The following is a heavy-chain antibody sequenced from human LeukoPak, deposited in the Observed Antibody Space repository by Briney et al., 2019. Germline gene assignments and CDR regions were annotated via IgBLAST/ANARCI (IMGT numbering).Heavy chain of an antibody. CDR3: ARTDSSSWYRDY. Sequence: PSATLSLTCAVYGGSFSGYYWSWIRQPPGKGLEWIGEINHSGSTNYNPSLKSRVTISVDTSKNQFSLKLSSVTAADTAVYYCARTDSSSWYRDYWGQGTLVTVSS. CDR2: INHSGST. J-gene: IGHJ4*02. V-gene: IGHV4-34*01. D-gene: IGHD6-13*01. CDR1: GGSFSGYY.